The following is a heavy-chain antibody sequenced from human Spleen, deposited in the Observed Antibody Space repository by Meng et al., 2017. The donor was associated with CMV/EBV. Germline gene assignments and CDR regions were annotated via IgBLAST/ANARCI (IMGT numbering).Heavy chain of an antibody. CDR2: MDPSSGKT. D-gene: IGHD2-2*01. CDR3: ARRGFSTGWYPFDY. J-gene: IGHJ4*01. V-gene: IGHV1-8*03. CDR1: GYTFTDYY. Sequence: ASVKVSCKASGYTFTDYYIHWVRQAPGHGLEWMGWMDPSSGKTGYAQKFQGRVTITWSTSIATAYMELTRLTSEDTAFYYCARRGFSTGWYPFDYWGHGTLVTVSS.